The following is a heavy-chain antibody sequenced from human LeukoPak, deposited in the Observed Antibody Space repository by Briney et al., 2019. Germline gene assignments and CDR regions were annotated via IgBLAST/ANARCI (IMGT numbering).Heavy chain of an antibody. CDR3: ARDVGSGWYGGNLFDP. Sequence: GGSLSLSCAASGFTFSSYAMHWVRQAPGKGLEWVAVISYDGSNKYYADSVKGRFTISRDNSKNTLYLQMNSLRAEDTAVYYCARDVGSGWYGGNLFDPWGQGTLVTVSS. V-gene: IGHV3-30-3*01. CDR2: ISYDGSNK. J-gene: IGHJ5*02. CDR1: GFTFSSYA. D-gene: IGHD6-19*01.